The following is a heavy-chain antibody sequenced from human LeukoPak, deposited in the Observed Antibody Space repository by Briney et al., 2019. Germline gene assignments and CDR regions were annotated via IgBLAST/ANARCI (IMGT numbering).Heavy chain of an antibody. CDR2: INHRGST. D-gene: IGHD6-13*01. CDR1: GGSFSGYY. Sequence: ASETLSLTCAVYGGSFSGYYRSWIRQPPGKGLEWIGEINHRGSTNYNPSLNSRVTISVDPSKNQFSLKLSSVPAADTAVYYCARANWGVAAPLSRFDPWGQGTLVTVSS. J-gene: IGHJ5*02. V-gene: IGHV4-34*01. CDR3: ARANWGVAAPLSRFDP.